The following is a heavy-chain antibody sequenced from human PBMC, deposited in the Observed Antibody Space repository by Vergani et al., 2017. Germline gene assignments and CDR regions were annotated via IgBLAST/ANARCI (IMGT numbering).Heavy chain of an antibody. CDR3: ASGIDDILTGYYDDY. V-gene: IGHV3-48*02. D-gene: IGHD3-9*01. CDR2: ISSSSSTI. Sequence: EVQLVESGGGLVQPGGSLRLSCAASGFTFSSYSMNWVRQAPGKGLEWVSYISSSSSTIYYADSVKGRFTISRDNAKNSLYLQMNSLRDEDTAVYYCASGIDDILTGYYDDYWGQGTLVSVSS. J-gene: IGHJ4*02. CDR1: GFTFSSYS.